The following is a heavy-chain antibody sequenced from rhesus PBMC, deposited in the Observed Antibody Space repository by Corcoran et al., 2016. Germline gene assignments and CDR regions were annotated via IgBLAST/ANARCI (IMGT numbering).Heavy chain of an antibody. CDR3: AILVRTPFMTRQYPNSLDV. D-gene: IGHD3-22*01. Sequence: QVQLQESGPGLGKPSETLSLTCTVSGASISSYWWSWIRQPPGTGMEWIGENNGNSGSTNYNPSLMSRVTISRDTSKNQFSLKLSSVTAADTAVYYCAILVRTPFMTRQYPNSLDVWGRGVLVTVSS. CDR1: GASISSYW. V-gene: IGHV4-80*01. J-gene: IGHJ5-2*02. CDR2: NNGNSGST.